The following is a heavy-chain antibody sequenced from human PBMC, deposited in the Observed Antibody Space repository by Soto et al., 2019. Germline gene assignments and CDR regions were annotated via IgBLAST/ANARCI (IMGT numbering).Heavy chain of an antibody. V-gene: IGHV1-2*04. CDR2: INPNSGGT. J-gene: IGHJ5*02. CDR3: ARDAPGAPYYDFWSGYYGWFDP. CDR1: GYTFTGYY. Sequence: GASVKVSCKASGYTFTGYYMHWVRQAPGQGLEWMGWINPNSGGTNYAQKFQGWVTMTRDTSISTAYMELSRLRSDDTAVYYCARDAPGAPYYDFWSGYYGWFDPWGQGTLVTVSS. D-gene: IGHD3-3*01.